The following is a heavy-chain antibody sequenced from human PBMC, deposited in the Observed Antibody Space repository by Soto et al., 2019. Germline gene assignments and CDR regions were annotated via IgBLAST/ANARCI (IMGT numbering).Heavy chain of an antibody. D-gene: IGHD3-10*01. CDR1: GFTFSSYG. V-gene: IGHV3-30*18. CDR3: AKAPSAVRGVINYYYGMDV. J-gene: IGHJ6*02. Sequence: PVGSLRLSCAASGFTFSSYGMHWVRQAPGKGLEWVAVISYDGSNKYYADSVKGRFTISRDNSKNTLYLQMNSLRAEDTAVYYCAKAPSAVRGVINYYYGMDVWGQGTTVTVSS. CDR2: ISYDGSNK.